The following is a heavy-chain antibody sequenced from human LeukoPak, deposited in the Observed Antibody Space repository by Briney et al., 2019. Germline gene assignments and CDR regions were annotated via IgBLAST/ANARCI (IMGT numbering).Heavy chain of an antibody. Sequence: GGSLRLSCAASGFIFSSYWMYWVRQAPGKGLVWVAHINSDGSNTNYADSVKGRFTISRDNAENKVYLQMNSLRAEDTALYYCAKDVGRQQLGNFDYWGQGTLVTVSS. CDR3: AKDVGRQQLGNFDY. CDR1: GFIFSSYW. CDR2: INSDGSNT. J-gene: IGHJ4*02. V-gene: IGHV3-74*01. D-gene: IGHD6-13*01.